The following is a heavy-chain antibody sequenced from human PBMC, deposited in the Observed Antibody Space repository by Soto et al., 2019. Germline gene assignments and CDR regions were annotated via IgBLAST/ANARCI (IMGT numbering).Heavy chain of an antibody. V-gene: IGHV1-3*01. CDR1: GYTFTSYA. D-gene: IGHD1-26*01. J-gene: IGHJ3*02. CDR3: ARSFRGPDSFDI. Sequence: QVQLVQSGAEVKKPGASVKGSCKASGYTFTSYAMHWVRQAPGQRLEWMGWITAGNGNTKYSRKCQGRVTITRDKTASSAYMELISLRSKDTSVYSCARSFRGPDSFDIWGQGTMVTVSS. CDR2: ITAGNGNT.